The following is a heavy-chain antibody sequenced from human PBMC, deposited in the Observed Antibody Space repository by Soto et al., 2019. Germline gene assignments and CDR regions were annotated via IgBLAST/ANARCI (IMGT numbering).Heavy chain of an antibody. CDR3: AKYCSGGSCYSSKDAFDI. V-gene: IGHV5-51*01. J-gene: IGHJ3*02. CDR1: GYSFTSYW. D-gene: IGHD2-15*01. Sequence: GESLKISCNGSGYSFTSYWIGWVRQMPGKGLEWMGIIYPGDSDTRYSPSFQGQVTISADKSISTAYLQWSSLKASDTAMYYCAKYCSGGSCYSSKDAFDIWGQGTMVTVSS. CDR2: IYPGDSDT.